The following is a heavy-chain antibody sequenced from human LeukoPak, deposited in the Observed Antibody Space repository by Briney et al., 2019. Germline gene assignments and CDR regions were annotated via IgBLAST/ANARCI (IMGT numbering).Heavy chain of an antibody. V-gene: IGHV4-39*01. CDR2: ASYSGST. Sequence: SETLSLTCTVSGGSISNTSYYWGWIRQPPGNGLEWIGSASYSGSTYYNPSLESRVIISVDTSKNQFSLKLSSVTAADTAVYYCARMYYDFWSGYTTYYFDYWGQGTLVTVSS. J-gene: IGHJ4*02. CDR1: GGSISNTSYY. CDR3: ARMYYDFWSGYTTYYFDY. D-gene: IGHD3-3*01.